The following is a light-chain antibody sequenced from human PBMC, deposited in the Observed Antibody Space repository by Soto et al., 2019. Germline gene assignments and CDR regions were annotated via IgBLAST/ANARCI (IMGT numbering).Light chain of an antibody. CDR3: QQYNGYSL. Sequence: DIQMTQSPSTLSASVGDRVTITCRASQSISGWLAWYQQKPGKAPKLLIYDASSLESGVPSRFSGIGYGTEFTLSISSLQPDDFATYYCQQYNGYSLFGQGTKVEI. V-gene: IGKV1-5*01. J-gene: IGKJ1*01. CDR2: DAS. CDR1: QSISGW.